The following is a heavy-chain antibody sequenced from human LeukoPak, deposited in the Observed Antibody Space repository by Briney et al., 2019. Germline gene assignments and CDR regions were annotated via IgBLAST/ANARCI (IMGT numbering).Heavy chain of an antibody. CDR3: AKSGGSGLIDY. D-gene: IGHD1-26*01. J-gene: IGHJ4*02. CDR1: GGSFSGYY. Sequence: SETLSLTCAVYGGSFSGYYWSWIRQPPGKGLEWIGEINHSGSTNYNPSLKSRVTISVDTSKNQFSRNLSSVTAADTAVYYCAKSGGSGLIDYWGQGTLVTVSS. CDR2: INHSGST. V-gene: IGHV4-34*01.